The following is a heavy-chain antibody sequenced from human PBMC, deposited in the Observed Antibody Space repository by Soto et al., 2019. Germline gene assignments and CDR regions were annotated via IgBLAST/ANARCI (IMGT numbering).Heavy chain of an antibody. CDR3: ARVDQRGSCAIWTDY. CDR2: IYDSVNT. D-gene: IGHD3-3*01. J-gene: IGHJ4*02. Sequence: SETLSLTCTVSGDSLSSGGHYWSWIRQHPGKGLEWIGHIYDSVNTYYSPSLRSRVTISADMSKNQFSLNLRSVTAADTAVYYCARVDQRGSCAIWTDYWGKGTLVTVSS. V-gene: IGHV4-31*03. CDR1: GDSLSSGGHY.